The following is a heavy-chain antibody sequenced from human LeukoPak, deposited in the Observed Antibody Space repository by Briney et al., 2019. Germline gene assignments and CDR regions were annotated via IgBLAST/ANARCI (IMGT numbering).Heavy chain of an antibody. Sequence: PSETLSPTCAVYGGSFSGYYWSWIRQPPGKGLEWIGEINHSGSTNYNPSLKSRVTISVDTSKNQFSLKLSSVTAADTAVYYCARVGAYPYYDFWSGYYNYWGQGTLVTVSS. CDR3: ARVGAYPYYDFWSGYYNY. D-gene: IGHD3-3*01. CDR1: GGSFSGYY. V-gene: IGHV4-34*01. CDR2: INHSGST. J-gene: IGHJ4*02.